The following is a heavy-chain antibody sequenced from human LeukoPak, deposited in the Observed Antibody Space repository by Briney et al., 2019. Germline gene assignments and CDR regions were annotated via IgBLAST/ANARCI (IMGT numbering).Heavy chain of an antibody. CDR2: IIPIFGTA. CDR1: GYTFTSYG. Sequence: SVKVSCKASGYTFTSYGISWVRQAPGQGLEWMGGIIPIFGTANYAQKFQGRVTITTDESTSTAYMELSSLRSEDTAVYYCASRWDYYDSSGYNYWGQGTLVTVSS. V-gene: IGHV1-69*05. CDR3: ASRWDYYDSSGYNY. J-gene: IGHJ4*02. D-gene: IGHD3-22*01.